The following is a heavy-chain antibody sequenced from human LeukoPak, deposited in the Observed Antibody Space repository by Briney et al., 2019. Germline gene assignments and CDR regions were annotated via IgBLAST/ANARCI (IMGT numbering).Heavy chain of an antibody. CDR1: GYTFTSYG. D-gene: IGHD3-10*01. CDR2: ISAYNGNT. V-gene: IGHV1-18*01. CDR3: ALWFGELLENWFDP. Sequence: GASVKVSCKASGYTFTSYGISWVRQAPGQGLEWMGWISAYNGNTNYAQKLQGRVTMTTDTSTSTAYMELRSLRSDDTAVYYCALWFGELLENWFDPWGQGTLVTVSS. J-gene: IGHJ5*02.